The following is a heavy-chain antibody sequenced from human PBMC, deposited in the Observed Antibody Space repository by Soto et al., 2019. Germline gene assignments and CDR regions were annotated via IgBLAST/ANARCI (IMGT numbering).Heavy chain of an antibody. V-gene: IGHV3-33*01. CDR2: IWFDGSDK. CDR3: ARLYCSASSCYSVGAFDI. J-gene: IGHJ3*02. Sequence: GGSLRLSCAASGFTFSSYGMHWVRQAPGKGLEWVALIWFDGSDKYDTESVKGRFTISRDSSKSTLYLQMNSLRAEDTAVYYCARLYCSASSCYSVGAFDIRGQGTMVTVSS. CDR1: GFTFSSYG. D-gene: IGHD2-15*01.